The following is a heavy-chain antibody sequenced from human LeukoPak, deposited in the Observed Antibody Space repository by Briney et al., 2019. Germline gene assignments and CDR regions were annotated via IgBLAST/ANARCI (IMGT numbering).Heavy chain of an antibody. D-gene: IGHD3-10*01. Sequence: ASVKVSCKASGYTFTGYYMHWVRQAPGQGLEWMGWINPNSGGTNYAQKFQGRVTMTRDTSISTAYMELSSLRSEDTAVYYCARGLWFGEYYWFDPWGQGTLVTVSS. CDR1: GYTFTGYY. CDR3: ARGLWFGEYYWFDP. J-gene: IGHJ5*02. V-gene: IGHV1-2*02. CDR2: INPNSGGT.